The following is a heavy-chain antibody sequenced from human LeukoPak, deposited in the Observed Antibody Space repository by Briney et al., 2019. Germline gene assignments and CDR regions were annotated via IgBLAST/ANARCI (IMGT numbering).Heavy chain of an antibody. J-gene: IGHJ4*02. CDR2: INQDGSEK. D-gene: IGHD3-10*01. Sequence: GGSLRLSCAASGFSFSSYWMTWVRQAPGKGLEWVANINQDGSEKYYVDSVKGRFTISRDNAKNSLYLQMNSLRVEDTAVYYCARGAIGGFDYWGQGTLVTVSS. V-gene: IGHV3-7*02. CDR1: GFSFSSYW. CDR3: ARGAIGGFDY.